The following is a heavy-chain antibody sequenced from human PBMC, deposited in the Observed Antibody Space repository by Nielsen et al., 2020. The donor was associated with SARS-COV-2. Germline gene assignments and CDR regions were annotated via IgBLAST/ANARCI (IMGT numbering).Heavy chain of an antibody. D-gene: IGHD4-17*01. CDR1: GYSFISYW. CDR2: IYPGDSDT. J-gene: IGHJ4*02. CDR3: ARKDYGDTIRYFDY. V-gene: IGHV5-51*01. Sequence: KVSCKGSGYSFISYWIGWVRQMPGKGLEWMGIIYPGDSDTRYSPSFQGQVTISADKSINTAYLQWSSMKASDTAMYYCARKDYGDTIRYFDYWGQGTLVTVSS.